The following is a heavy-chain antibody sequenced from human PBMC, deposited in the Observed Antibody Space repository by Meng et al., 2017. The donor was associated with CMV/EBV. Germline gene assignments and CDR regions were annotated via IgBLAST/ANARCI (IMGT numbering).Heavy chain of an antibody. Sequence: SETQSLTCAVYSGSLSGYFWSWIRQPPGKGLEWIGEINHSGTTSYNPSLKSRVTISVDTSKNQFSLKLSSVTAADTAVYYCARGVTWNWYFDLWGRGTLVTVSS. D-gene: IGHD2-21*02. CDR3: ARGVTWNWYFDL. V-gene: IGHV4-34*01. J-gene: IGHJ2*01. CDR1: SGSLSGYF. CDR2: INHSGTT.